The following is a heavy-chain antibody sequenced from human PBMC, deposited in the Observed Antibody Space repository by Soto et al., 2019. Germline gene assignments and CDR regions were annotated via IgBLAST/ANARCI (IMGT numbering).Heavy chain of an antibody. CDR2: MYNSGST. Sequence: SETLSLTCPVSGGSISGYYWGWGRRPPGKGLEWIGYMYNSGSTVYNPPFKSRVTISVDTYKNQFSLKLSSVTAADTAIYYCARDLWGYCGTNCYPLDVWGQGTTVTVSS. CDR3: ARDLWGYCGTNCYPLDV. J-gene: IGHJ6*02. CDR1: GGSISGYY. D-gene: IGHD2-21*02. V-gene: IGHV4-59*01.